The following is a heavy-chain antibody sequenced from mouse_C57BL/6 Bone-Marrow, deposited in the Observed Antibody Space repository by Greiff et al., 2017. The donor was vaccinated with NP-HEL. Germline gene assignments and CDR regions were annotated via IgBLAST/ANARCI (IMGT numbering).Heavy chain of an antibody. D-gene: IGHD3-3*01. J-gene: IGHJ3*01. CDR3: AREDSPCRFAY. CDR2: IYPVSGET. CDR1: GYTFTDHI. Sequence: QVQLKQSGAELASPGASVTLSCKASGYTFTDHIMNWVKKRPGQGLEWIGRIYPVSGETSYNQKFKGKATLTVDQSSSTAYMQLNSLTSEDSAVYYCAREDSPCRFAYWGQGTLVTVSA. V-gene: IGHV1-11*01.